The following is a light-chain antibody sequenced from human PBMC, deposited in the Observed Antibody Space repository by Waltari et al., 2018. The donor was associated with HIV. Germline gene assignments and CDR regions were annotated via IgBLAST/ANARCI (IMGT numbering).Light chain of an antibody. J-gene: IGKJ4*01. CDR2: WAS. V-gene: IGKV4-1*01. Sequence: DIVMTQSPDSLAVSLGERAPITCASSQSVLYSSDNKNYLAWYRQKPGQPPKLLISWASTRESGVPDRFSGSGSGTDFTLTISSLQAEDVAVYYCQQYYHGSTFGGGTKVQI. CDR3: QQYYHGST. CDR1: QSVLYSSDNKNY.